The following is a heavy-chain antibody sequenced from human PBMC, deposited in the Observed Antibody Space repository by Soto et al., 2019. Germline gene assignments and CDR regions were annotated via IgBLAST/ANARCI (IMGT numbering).Heavy chain of an antibody. V-gene: IGHV3-23*01. Sequence: EVQLLESGGGLVQPGGSLRLSCAASGFTFSSYAMSWVRQAPGKGLEWVSAISGSGGSTYYADSVKGRFTISRDNSKNTLYLQMNSLRAEDTAVYYCAKDHTTSGSYYRAGAFDIWGQGTMVTVSS. CDR2: ISGSGGST. CDR3: AKDHTTSGSYYRAGAFDI. J-gene: IGHJ3*02. D-gene: IGHD1-26*01. CDR1: GFTFSSYA.